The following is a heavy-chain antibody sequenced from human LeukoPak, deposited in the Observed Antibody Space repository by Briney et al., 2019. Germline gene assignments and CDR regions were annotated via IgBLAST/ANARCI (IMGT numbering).Heavy chain of an antibody. Sequence: ASVKLACKASGYTFTGYYMHWVRQAPGQGLEWMGRIHPNSGGTNYAQKFQGRVTMTRDTSISTAYMELSRLRSDDTAVYYCARGYFRGYYFDYWGQGTLVTVSS. V-gene: IGHV1-2*06. CDR2: IHPNSGGT. CDR3: ARGYFRGYYFDY. CDR1: GYTFTGYY. J-gene: IGHJ4*02. D-gene: IGHD2-15*01.